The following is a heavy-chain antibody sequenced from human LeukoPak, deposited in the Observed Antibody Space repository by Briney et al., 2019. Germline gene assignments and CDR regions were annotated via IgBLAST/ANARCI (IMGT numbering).Heavy chain of an antibody. V-gene: IGHV4-59*08. Sequence: SGTLSLTCTVSGGSLSSYYWSWIRQPPGKGLEGVGYIYYSGSTNYNPSLKSQVTISVDTSKNQFSLKLSSVTAADTAVYYCARRSGSYHHYYFDYWGQRTLVTVSS. J-gene: IGHJ4*02. D-gene: IGHD1-26*01. CDR1: GGSLSSYY. CDR3: ARRSGSYHHYYFDY. CDR2: IYYSGST.